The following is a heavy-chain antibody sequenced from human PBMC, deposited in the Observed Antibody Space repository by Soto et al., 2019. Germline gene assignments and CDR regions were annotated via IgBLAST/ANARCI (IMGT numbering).Heavy chain of an antibody. V-gene: IGHV6-1*01. CDR3: ATDWGGSYYYYYGMDV. CDR2: TYYRSKWYN. D-gene: IGHD3-10*01. J-gene: IGHJ6*02. Sequence: SQTLSLTCAISGDSVSSNSAAWNWIRQSPSRGLEWLGRTYYRSKWYNDYAVSVKSRITINPDTSKNQFSLQLNSVAPEDTAVYYCATDWGGSYYYYYGMDVWGQGTTVTVSS. CDR1: GDSVSSNSAA.